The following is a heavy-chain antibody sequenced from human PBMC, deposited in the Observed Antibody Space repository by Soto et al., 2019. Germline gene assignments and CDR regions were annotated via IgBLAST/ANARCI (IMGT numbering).Heavy chain of an antibody. CDR3: ARSTNDYGVRH. J-gene: IGHJ1*01. V-gene: IGHV1-8*01. Sequence: QVQLVQSGAEVKKPGASVKVSCKASGYTFTSYDINWVRQATGQGLEWMGWMNPNSGNTGYAQKFQGRVTMTRTTSISTAYMELSILTSEDTALYYCARSTNDYGVRHWGQGTLVTVSS. CDR1: GYTFTSYD. CDR2: MNPNSGNT. D-gene: IGHD4-17*01.